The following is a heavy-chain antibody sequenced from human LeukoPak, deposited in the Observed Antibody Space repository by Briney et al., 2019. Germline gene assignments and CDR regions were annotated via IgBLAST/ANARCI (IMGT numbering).Heavy chain of an antibody. D-gene: IGHD3-22*01. CDR1: GTFIRIIRYY. Sequence: SPPETLSPTCTVSGTFIRIIRYYCDRIRHSPEKGLEGIGIINYSRSTYYSASFKSRVTISVYTYQNQFSLKFRCVTAADRAVYYCASRYYYNTRGYFLHWGQGTLVTASS. J-gene: IGHJ1*01. CDR3: ASRYYYNTRGYFLH. V-gene: IGHV4-39*01. CDR2: INYSRST.